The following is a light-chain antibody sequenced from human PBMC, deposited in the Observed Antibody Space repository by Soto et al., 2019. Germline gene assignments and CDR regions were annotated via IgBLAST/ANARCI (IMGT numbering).Light chain of an antibody. CDR2: DVS. CDR3: SSYKSSSTYV. Sequence: QSALTQPASVSGSPGQSITISCTGTSSDVGGYNYVSWYQQHPGKAPKLMIYDVSNRPSGVSNRFSGSKSGNTASLTFSGPQAEDEVDYYCSSYKSSSTYVFGTGTKVTVL. J-gene: IGLJ1*01. V-gene: IGLV2-14*01. CDR1: SSDVGGYNY.